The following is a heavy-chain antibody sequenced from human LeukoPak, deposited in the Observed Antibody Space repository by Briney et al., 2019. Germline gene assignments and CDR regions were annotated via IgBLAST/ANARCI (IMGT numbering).Heavy chain of an antibody. CDR2: IIPIFGTA. J-gene: IGHJ4*02. CDR1: GGTFSSYA. D-gene: IGHD3-22*01. Sequence: ASVKVSCKASGGTFSSYAISWVRQAPGQGLEWMGGIIPIFGTANYAQKFQGRVTITTDESTSTAYMELSSLRSEDTAVYYCASDYYDSSGYYYVFDYWGQGTLVTVSS. CDR3: ASDYYDSSGYYYVFDY. V-gene: IGHV1-69*05.